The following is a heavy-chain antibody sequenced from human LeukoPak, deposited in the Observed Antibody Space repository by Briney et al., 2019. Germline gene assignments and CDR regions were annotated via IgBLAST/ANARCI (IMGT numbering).Heavy chain of an antibody. CDR3: AKTRYYGDYTHFDY. CDR1: GFTFSSYE. J-gene: IGHJ4*02. Sequence: GGSLRLSCAASGFTFSSYEMNWVRQAPGKGLEWVSYISSSGSTIYYADSVKGRFTISRDNSKNTLSLQMNSLRAEDTAVYYCAKTRYYGDYTHFDYWGQGTLVTVSS. D-gene: IGHD4-17*01. CDR2: ISSSGSTI. V-gene: IGHV3-48*03.